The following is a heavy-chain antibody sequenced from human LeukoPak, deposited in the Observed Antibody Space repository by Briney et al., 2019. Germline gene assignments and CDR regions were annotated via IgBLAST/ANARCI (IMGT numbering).Heavy chain of an antibody. Sequence: SETLSLTCAVYGGSFSGYHWSWIRQPPGKGLEWIGEINHSGSTNYNPSLKSRVTISVDTSKNQFSLKLSSVTAADTAVYYCARGLRGYSYGYEDYWGQGTLVTVSS. CDR2: INHSGST. D-gene: IGHD5-18*01. J-gene: IGHJ4*02. CDR1: GGSFSGYH. CDR3: ARGLRGYSYGYEDY. V-gene: IGHV4-34*01.